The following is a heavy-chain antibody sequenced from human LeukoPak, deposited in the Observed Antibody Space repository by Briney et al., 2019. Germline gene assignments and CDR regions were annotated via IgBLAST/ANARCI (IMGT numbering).Heavy chain of an antibody. J-gene: IGHJ4*02. CDR2: IYYSGYT. V-gene: IGHV4-59*01. CDR1: GGSISSYY. Sequence: SETLSLTCTVSGGSISSYYWSWIRQPPGKGLEWIGYIYYSGYTNYNPSLKSRVTISVDTSKNQFSLKLSSVTAADTAVYYCAKDMDVGDYGSGDYFDYCGQGTLVTVSS. CDR3: AKDMDVGDYGSGDYFDY. D-gene: IGHD3-10*01.